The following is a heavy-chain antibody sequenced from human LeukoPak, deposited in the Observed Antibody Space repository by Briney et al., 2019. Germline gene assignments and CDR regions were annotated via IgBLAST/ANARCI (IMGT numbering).Heavy chain of an antibody. J-gene: IGHJ4*02. CDR1: GFTFSSYA. CDR3: AKDGIAGADNSHFDN. CDR2: LSNSGGST. D-gene: IGHD4-23*01. Sequence: PGGSLRLSCATAGFTFSSYAMSWLRQAPGKRLEWVSGLSNSGGSTYSADSVKGRFTISRDNSKNTLYLQMNSLRAEDTAVYYCAKDGIAGADNSHFDNWGQGTLVTVSS. V-gene: IGHV3-23*01.